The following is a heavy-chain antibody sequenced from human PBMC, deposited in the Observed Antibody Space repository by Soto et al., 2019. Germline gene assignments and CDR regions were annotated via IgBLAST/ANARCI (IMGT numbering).Heavy chain of an antibody. CDR3: AREWGLLPYYVMNV. V-gene: IGHV4-61*03. J-gene: IGHJ6*02. CDR2: ISYTGRT. CDR1: GDSVTSGSYY. Sequence: SETLSLTCIASGDSVTSGSYYWTWLRQPPGKGLEWIGYISYTGRTKYNPSLQSRVTISVDTSKSDFSLNLSSVTAADTAVYFCAREWGLLPYYVMNVWGHGTAVTVSS. D-gene: IGHD7-27*01.